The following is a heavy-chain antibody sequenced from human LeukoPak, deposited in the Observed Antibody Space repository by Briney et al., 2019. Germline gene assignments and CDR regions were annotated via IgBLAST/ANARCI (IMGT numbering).Heavy chain of an antibody. CDR2: NIPTLGIA. Sequence: ASVKVSCKASGGTFSSYTISWVRQAPGQGLEWMGRNIPTLGIANYAQKFQGRVTMTGDTSTDTAYMELSSPRSEDTAVYYCATGSYYGSGSFNWFDPWGQGTLVTVSS. D-gene: IGHD3-10*01. J-gene: IGHJ5*02. V-gene: IGHV1-69*02. CDR1: GGTFSSYT. CDR3: ATGSYYGSGSFNWFDP.